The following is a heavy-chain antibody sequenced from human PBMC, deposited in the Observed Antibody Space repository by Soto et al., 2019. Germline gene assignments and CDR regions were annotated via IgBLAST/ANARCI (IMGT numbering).Heavy chain of an antibody. CDR1: GDIFSGYS. CDR3: ARDLGSGYDPGDY. CDR2: IIPIFGTT. D-gene: IGHD5-12*01. J-gene: IGHJ4*02. V-gene: IGHV1-69*14. Sequence: QVQLVQSGAEVKKPGSSVKVSCKTSGDIFSGYSISWVRQAPGQGLEWMGGIIPIFGTTNYAQRFHGRVTITADKSTSPVYMELYSLKSEDTAVYSCARDLGSGYDPGDYWGQGTLVTVSS.